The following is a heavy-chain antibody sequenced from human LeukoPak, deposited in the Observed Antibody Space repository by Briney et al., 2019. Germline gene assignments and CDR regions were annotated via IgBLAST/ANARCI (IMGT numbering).Heavy chain of an antibody. D-gene: IGHD3-10*01. V-gene: IGHV3-30*04. J-gene: IGHJ3*02. Sequence: GGSLRLSCAASGFTFSSYAMHWVHQAPGKGLEWVAVISYDGSNKYYADSVKGRFTISRDNSKNTLYLQMNSLRAEDTAVYYCARDRCLEYYYGSCSPNDAFDIWGQGTMVTVSS. CDR3: ARDRCLEYYYGSCSPNDAFDI. CDR2: ISYDGSNK. CDR1: GFTFSSYA.